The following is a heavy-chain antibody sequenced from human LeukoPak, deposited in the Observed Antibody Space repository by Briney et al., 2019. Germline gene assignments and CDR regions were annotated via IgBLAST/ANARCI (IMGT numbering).Heavy chain of an antibody. CDR3: ARDHRAMYYDFWSGFRLPTSYMDV. CDR2: IYYTGST. J-gene: IGHJ6*03. V-gene: IGHV4-61*01. CDR1: EYSISSGYY. D-gene: IGHD3-3*01. Sequence: SETLSLTCSVSEYSISSGYYWSWIRQPPGKGLEWIGYIYYTGSTTYNPSLKSRVTISVDTSKNQFSLKLSSVTAADTAVYYCARDHRAMYYDFWSGFRLPTSYMDVWGKGTTVTVSS.